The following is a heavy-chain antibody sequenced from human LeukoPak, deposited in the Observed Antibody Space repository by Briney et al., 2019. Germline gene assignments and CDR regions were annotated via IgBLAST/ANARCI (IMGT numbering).Heavy chain of an antibody. CDR2: INPNSGGT. CDR3: AREIRSSSTPTFDY. V-gene: IGHV1-2*02. D-gene: IGHD6-6*01. Sequence: ASVKVSCKASGYTFTSYGISWVRQAPGQGLEWMGWINPNSGGTNYAQKFQGRVTMTRDTSISTAYMELSRLRSDDTAVYYCAREIRSSSTPTFDYWGQGTLVTVSS. CDR1: GYTFTSYG. J-gene: IGHJ4*02.